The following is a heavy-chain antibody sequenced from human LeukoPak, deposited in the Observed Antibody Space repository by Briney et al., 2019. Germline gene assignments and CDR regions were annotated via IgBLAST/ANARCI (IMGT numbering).Heavy chain of an antibody. CDR3: ASRRVLWFGESMGGSFDY. CDR1: GFTFSSYS. Sequence: GGSLRLSCAASGFTFSSYSMNWVRQAPGKGLEWVSSISSSSSYIYYADSVKGRFTISGDNAKNSLYLQMSSRRAEDTAVYYCASRRVLWFGESMGGSFDYWGQGTLVTVSS. J-gene: IGHJ4*02. D-gene: IGHD3-10*01. CDR2: ISSSSSYI. V-gene: IGHV3-21*01.